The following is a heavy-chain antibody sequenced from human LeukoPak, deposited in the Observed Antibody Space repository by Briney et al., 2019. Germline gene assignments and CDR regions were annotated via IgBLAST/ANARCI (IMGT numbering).Heavy chain of an antibody. Sequence: SETLSLTCTVSGASVNSIYWTWIRQPPGKGPEWIGYTHYSGTTSRNTSLQSRVTMSVDTSRNRISLKLSSVTVADTAVYFCARGGWSLDFWGRGTLVTVSS. CDR1: GASVNSIY. V-gene: IGHV4-59*02. J-gene: IGHJ2*01. CDR2: THYSGTT. CDR3: ARGGWSLDF. D-gene: IGHD1-26*01.